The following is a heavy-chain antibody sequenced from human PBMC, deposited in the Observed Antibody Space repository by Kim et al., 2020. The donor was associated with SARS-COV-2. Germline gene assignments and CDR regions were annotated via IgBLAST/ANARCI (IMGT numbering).Heavy chain of an antibody. D-gene: IGHD2-15*01. V-gene: IGHV4-31*03. CDR2: IYYSGST. Sequence: SETLSLTCTVSGGSISSGGYYWSWIRQHPGKGLEWIGYIYYSGSTYYNPSLKSRVTISVDTSKNQFSLKLSSVTAADTAVYYCARDGARMDWFDPWGQGTLVTVSS. CDR1: GGSISSGGYY. CDR3: ARDGARMDWFDP. J-gene: IGHJ5*02.